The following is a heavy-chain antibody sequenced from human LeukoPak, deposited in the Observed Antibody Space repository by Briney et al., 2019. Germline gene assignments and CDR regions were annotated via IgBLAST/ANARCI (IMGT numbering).Heavy chain of an antibody. V-gene: IGHV3-23*01. CDR3: AKDRGFTGYEGSNYFDY. D-gene: IGHD5-12*01. Sequence: GGSLRLSCVASGFTFTSYAMNWVRQAPGKGLEWVSIISNGADRTYYADSAKGRFTISRDNSKNTVYLQMNSLRAEDTAVYYCAKDRGFTGYEGSNYFDYWGQGTLVTVSS. CDR2: ISNGADRT. J-gene: IGHJ4*02. CDR1: GFTFTSYA.